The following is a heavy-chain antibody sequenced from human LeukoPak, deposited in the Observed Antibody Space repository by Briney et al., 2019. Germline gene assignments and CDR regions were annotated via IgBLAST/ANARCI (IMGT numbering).Heavy chain of an antibody. CDR3: AKEGGPYYYGSGSYSAYDY. Sequence: GGSLRLSCAASGFTFSSYAMSWVRQAPGKGLEWVSAISGSGGSTYNADSVKGRFTISRDNSKNTLYLQMNSLRAEDTAVYYCAKEGGPYYYGSGSYSAYDYWGQGTLVTVSS. D-gene: IGHD3-10*01. CDR2: ISGSGGST. J-gene: IGHJ4*02. CDR1: GFTFSSYA. V-gene: IGHV3-23*01.